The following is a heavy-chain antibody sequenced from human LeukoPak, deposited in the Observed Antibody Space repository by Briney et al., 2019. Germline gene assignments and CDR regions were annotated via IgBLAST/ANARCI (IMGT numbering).Heavy chain of an antibody. CDR3: ASLLRFLDPMGYFDL. J-gene: IGHJ2*01. D-gene: IGHD3-3*01. CDR1: GGSISSYY. CDR2: IYYSGST. V-gene: IGHV4-59*01. Sequence: SETLSLTCTVSGGSISSYYWSWIRQPPGKGLEWIGYIYYSGSTNYNPSLKSRVTISVDTSKNQSSLKLSSVTAADTAVYYCASLLRFLDPMGYFDLWGRGTLVTVSS.